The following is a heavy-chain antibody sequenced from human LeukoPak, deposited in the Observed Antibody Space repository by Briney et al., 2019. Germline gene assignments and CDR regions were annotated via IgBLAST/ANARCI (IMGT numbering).Heavy chain of an antibody. V-gene: IGHV3-7*01. CDR3: ARDGKVASNNGY. CDR1: GFTFSSYW. J-gene: IGHJ4*02. D-gene: IGHD1-1*01. Sequence: GGSLRLSCAASGFTFSSYWMSWVRQAPGKGLEWVANIKQDGSEKYYMDSVKGRFTISRDNANNSLYVQMDSLRAEDTALYYGARDGKVASNNGYWGPGILVTVSS. CDR2: IKQDGSEK.